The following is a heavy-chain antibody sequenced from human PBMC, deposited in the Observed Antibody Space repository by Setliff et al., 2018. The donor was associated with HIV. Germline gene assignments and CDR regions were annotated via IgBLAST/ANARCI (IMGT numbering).Heavy chain of an antibody. D-gene: IGHD2-21*01. Sequence: KTSETLSLTCTVSGDSISSSTFYWGWIRQPPGKGLEWIGSIYYSGTTYYNPSLKSRVAISVDTSKNQFSLKLSSVTAADTAVYYCARPRLRGSGAFDIWGQGTMVTV. CDR1: GDSISSSTFY. J-gene: IGHJ3*02. CDR2: IYYSGTT. V-gene: IGHV4-39*01. CDR3: ARPRLRGSGAFDI.